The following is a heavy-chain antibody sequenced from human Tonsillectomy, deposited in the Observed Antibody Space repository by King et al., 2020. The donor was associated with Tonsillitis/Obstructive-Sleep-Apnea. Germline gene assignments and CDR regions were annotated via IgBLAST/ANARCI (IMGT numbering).Heavy chain of an antibody. J-gene: IGHJ4*02. CDR3: ARSTMFGVVITPLYFDY. CDR2: INHSGSS. V-gene: IGHV4-34*01. Sequence: VQLQQWGAGLLKPSETLSLTCAVYGGSFSGYYWSWIRQPPGKGLEWIGEINHSGSSNFNPSLKSRVTISVDTSKNQFSLNLCSVTAADTAIYYCARSTMFGVVITPLYFDYWGQGTLVTVSS. D-gene: IGHD3-3*01. CDR1: GGSFSGYY.